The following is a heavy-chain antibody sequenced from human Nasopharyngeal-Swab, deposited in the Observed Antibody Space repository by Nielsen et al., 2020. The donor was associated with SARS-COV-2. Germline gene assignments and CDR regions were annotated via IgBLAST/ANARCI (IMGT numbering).Heavy chain of an antibody. CDR3: ATYSGSYSGVDYYYGMDV. CDR2: IIPIFGTA. Sequence: SVKVPCRAFGGTFSSYAISWERQAPGQGMEWMGGIIPIFGTANYAQKFQGRVTITADESTSTAYMELSSLRSEDTAVYYCATYSGSYSGVDYYYGMDVWGQGTTVTVSS. CDR1: GGTFSSYA. J-gene: IGHJ6*02. D-gene: IGHD1-26*01. V-gene: IGHV1-69*13.